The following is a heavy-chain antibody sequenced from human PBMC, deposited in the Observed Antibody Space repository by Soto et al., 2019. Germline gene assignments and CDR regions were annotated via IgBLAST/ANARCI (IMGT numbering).Heavy chain of an antibody. CDR1: AYTVTDYY. V-gene: IGHV1-2*02. J-gene: IGHJ5*02. Sequence: ASVKVSCKASAYTVTDYYIHWVRQAPGQGLEWMGWINPNSGGSYFAQKFLGRVTMTRDTSITTAYMELSRLRSDDTAVYYCARALPEIRMMEGGSFDPWGQGTVVTVSS. CDR2: INPNSGGS. D-gene: IGHD1-1*01. CDR3: ARALPEIRMMEGGSFDP.